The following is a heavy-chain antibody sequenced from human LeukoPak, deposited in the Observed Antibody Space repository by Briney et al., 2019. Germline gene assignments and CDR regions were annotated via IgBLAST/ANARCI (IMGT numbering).Heavy chain of an antibody. J-gene: IGHJ4*02. D-gene: IGHD5-18*01. CDR1: GFTVSSNY. Sequence: GGSLRLSCAASGFTVSSNYMSWVRQAPGKGLEWVSVIYSGGSTYYADSVKGRFTISRHNSKNTLYLQMNSLRAEDTAVYYCAKENGYSYPAPDYWGQGTLVTVSS. V-gene: IGHV3-53*01. CDR3: AKENGYSYPAPDY. CDR2: IYSGGST.